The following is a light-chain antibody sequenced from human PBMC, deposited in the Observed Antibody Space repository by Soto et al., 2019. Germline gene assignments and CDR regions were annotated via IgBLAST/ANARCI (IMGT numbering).Light chain of an antibody. J-gene: IGKJ2*01. V-gene: IGKV1-16*02. CDR3: QQYDSYPYT. CDR2: AAP. Sequence: DIQMTQSPSSLSASVGDRVTIACRASQGIAKDLAWFQLKPGKAPKSLISAAPTLQSGVPSKFSGSGYGTDFTLTINSLQPEDFATYYCQQYDSYPYTFGQGTKLEIK. CDR1: QGIAKD.